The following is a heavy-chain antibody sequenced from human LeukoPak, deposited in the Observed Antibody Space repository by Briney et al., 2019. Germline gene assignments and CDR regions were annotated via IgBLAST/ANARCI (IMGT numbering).Heavy chain of an antibody. CDR3: GRAGADSSGYYTIDY. Sequence: KPSETLSLTCTVSGGSISGYYWSWIRQPPGKGLEWIGFIYYSGSTKYNPSLKSRVTISVDTSKNQFSLKLTSVTAADTAVYYCGRAGADSSGYYTIDYWGQGTLVTVSS. J-gene: IGHJ4*02. V-gene: IGHV4-59*08. CDR2: IYYSGST. CDR1: GGSISGYY. D-gene: IGHD3-22*01.